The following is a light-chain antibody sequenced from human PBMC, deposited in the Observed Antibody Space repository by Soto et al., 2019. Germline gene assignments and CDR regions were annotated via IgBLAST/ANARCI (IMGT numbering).Light chain of an antibody. CDR1: RSIRTY. V-gene: IGKV1-39*01. Sequence: DIPMTQSPSFLSASVGDKITITCRASRSIRTYLNWYQVKPGKAPQLLIYAASTLHTGAPSRFSASGSGTDFTLTISSLQPEDFATYFCQQTYSSPRFTFGPGTTVDFK. CDR3: QQTYSSPRFT. CDR2: AAS. J-gene: IGKJ3*01.